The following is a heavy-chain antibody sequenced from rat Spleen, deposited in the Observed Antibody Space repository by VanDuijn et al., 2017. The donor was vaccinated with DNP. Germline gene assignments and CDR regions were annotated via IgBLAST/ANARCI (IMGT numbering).Heavy chain of an antibody. V-gene: IGHV3-1*01. CDR2: ISYSGGT. D-gene: IGHD1-7*01. CDR1: GYSITSNY. CDR3: TRWTRYFDY. Sequence: EVQLQESGSGLVKPSQSLSLTCSVTGYSITSNYWGWIRKFPGNKLEYIGHISYSGGTNYNPSLKSRITITSDTSKNQFFLQVNSVTTEDTATYYCTRWTRYFDYWGQGVMVTVSS. J-gene: IGHJ2*01.